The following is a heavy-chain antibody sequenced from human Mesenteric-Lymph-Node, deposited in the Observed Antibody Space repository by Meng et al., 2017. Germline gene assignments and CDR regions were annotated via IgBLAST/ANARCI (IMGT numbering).Heavy chain of an antibody. CDR1: GFSFSNYW. CDR2: INTDGTNI. D-gene: IGHD6-19*01. J-gene: IGHJ3*02. CDR3: ARDKGSGWYYDAFDI. V-gene: IGHV3-74*01. Sequence: GESLKISCAASGFSFSNYWMHWVRQAPGKGLVWVSRINTDGTNIDYADSVRGRFTISRDNAKNTLYLEMNSPRDEDSAVYYCARDKGSGWYYDAFDIWGQGTMVTVSS.